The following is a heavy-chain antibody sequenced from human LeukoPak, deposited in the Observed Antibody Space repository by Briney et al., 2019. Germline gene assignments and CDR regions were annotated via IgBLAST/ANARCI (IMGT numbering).Heavy chain of an antibody. CDR1: GYTFTDPY. CDR2: INPSSGGT. V-gene: IGHV1-2*02. Sequence: VASVKVSCKASGYTFTDPYIHWVRPAPGQGLEWMGWINPSSGGTNYAQKFQGRVTMTRDTSINTAYMELSRLRSDDTAVYFCARARLWAFDIWGQGTMVTVSS. J-gene: IGHJ3*02. CDR3: ARARLWAFDI. D-gene: IGHD3-16*01.